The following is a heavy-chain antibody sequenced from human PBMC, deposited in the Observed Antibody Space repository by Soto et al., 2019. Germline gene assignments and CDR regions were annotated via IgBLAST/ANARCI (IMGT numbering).Heavy chain of an antibody. CDR3: ARGGRSSRHGFDY. D-gene: IGHD6-13*01. CDR2: INHSGST. Sequence: QPLSNAVYGGNIGDLYWRRIRKPPGKGLEWIGEINHSGSTNYNPSLKSRVTISVDTSKNQFSLKLSSVTAADTAVYYCARGGRSSRHGFDYWGQGTLVTVSS. V-gene: IGHV4-34*01. J-gene: IGHJ4*02. CDR1: GGNIGDLY.